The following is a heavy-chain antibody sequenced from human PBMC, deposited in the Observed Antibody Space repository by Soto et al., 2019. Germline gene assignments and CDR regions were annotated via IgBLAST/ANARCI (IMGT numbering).Heavy chain of an antibody. V-gene: IGHV3-48*03. D-gene: IGHD3-3*01. CDR1: GFTFSSYG. J-gene: IGHJ6*02. CDR2: ISSSGSTI. Sequence: GGSLRLSCAASGFTFSSYGMNWVRQAPGKGLEWVSYISSSGSTIYYADSVKGRFTISRDNAKNSLYLQMNSLRAEDTAVYYCARKYYDFWSGYLAHDYYYGMDVWGQGTAVTVSS. CDR3: ARKYYDFWSGYLAHDYYYGMDV.